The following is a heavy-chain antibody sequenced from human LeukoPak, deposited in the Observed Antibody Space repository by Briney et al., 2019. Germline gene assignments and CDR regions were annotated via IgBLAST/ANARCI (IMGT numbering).Heavy chain of an antibody. D-gene: IGHD3-22*01. J-gene: IGHJ4*02. CDR1: GFTFSSYA. CDR3: AKGERYYYDSSGFFDY. Sequence: GGSLRLSCAASGFTFSSYAMSWVRQAPGKGLEWVSAISGSGGSTYYADSVKGRFTNSRDNSKNTLYLQMNSLRAEDTAVYYCAKGERYYYDSSGFFDYWGQGTLVTVSS. CDR2: ISGSGGST. V-gene: IGHV3-23*01.